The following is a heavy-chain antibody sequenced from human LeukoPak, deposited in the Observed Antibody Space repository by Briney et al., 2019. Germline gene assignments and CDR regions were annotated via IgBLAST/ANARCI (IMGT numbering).Heavy chain of an antibody. Sequence: ASVKVSCKASGYIFNDYDIHWVRQASGQGFEWLGWVIPNSGNTAYAQNFQDRVTITRNSSTGTAYLELSSLRSEDTAVYYCARGDYGDTGTAFDIWGHGTMVIVSS. V-gene: IGHV1-8*03. CDR3: ARGDYGDTGTAFDI. D-gene: IGHD4-17*01. CDR1: GYIFNDYD. J-gene: IGHJ3*02. CDR2: VIPNSGNT.